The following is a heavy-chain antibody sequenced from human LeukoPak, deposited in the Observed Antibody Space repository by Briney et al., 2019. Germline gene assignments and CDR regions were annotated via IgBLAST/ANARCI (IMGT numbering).Heavy chain of an antibody. J-gene: IGHJ4*02. V-gene: IGHV4-59*01. CDR3: ARDDYGETLGL. CDR2: IYYSGST. CDR1: GDSISSYY. D-gene: IGHD4-17*01. Sequence: PSETLSLTCTVSGDSISSYYWSWIRQPPGKGLEWIGYIYYSGSTNYNPSLKSRVTISVDTSKNQFSLKLSSVSAADTAVYYCARDDYGETLGLWGQGTLVTVSS.